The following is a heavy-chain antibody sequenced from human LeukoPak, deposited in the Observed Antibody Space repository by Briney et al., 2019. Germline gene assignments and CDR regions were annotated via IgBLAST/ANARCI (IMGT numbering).Heavy chain of an antibody. CDR2: IYYSGST. V-gene: IGHV4-39*07. D-gene: IGHD6-13*01. J-gene: IGHJ6*03. Sequence: PSETLSLTCTVSGGSISSSSYYWGWIRQPPGKGLEWIGSIYYSGSTYYNPSLKSRVTISVDTSKNQFSLKLSSVTAADTAVYYCEWRGIPPDMDVWGKGTTVTISS. CDR3: EWRGIPPDMDV. CDR1: GGSISSSSYY.